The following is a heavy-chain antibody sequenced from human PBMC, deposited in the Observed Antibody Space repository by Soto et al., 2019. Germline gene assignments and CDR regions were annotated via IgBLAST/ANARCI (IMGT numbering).Heavy chain of an antibody. CDR3: VRTSLVVAAATREDY. D-gene: IGHD2-15*01. CDR1: GFTFSSYW. J-gene: IGHJ4*02. Sequence: GGSLRLSCASSGFTFSSYWMHLVRQATGKGLVWVSRINSDGSSTSYADSVKGRFTISRDNAKNTLYPQMNSLRAEDTAVYYCVRTSLVVAAATREDYWGQGTLVTVSS. CDR2: INSDGSST. V-gene: IGHV3-74*01.